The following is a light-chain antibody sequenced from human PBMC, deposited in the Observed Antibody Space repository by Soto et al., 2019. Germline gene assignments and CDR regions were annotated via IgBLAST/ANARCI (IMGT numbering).Light chain of an antibody. V-gene: IGKV1-39*01. J-gene: IGKJ2*01. CDR2: ATS. CDR3: QHSYSSPT. Sequence: LSXSVXXRXTIPFRASQNIFTYLNWYQQRPGKAPNLLIYATSNLQSGVPSRFSGSGSGTDFTLTISSLQPEDFATYYCQHSYSSPTFGQGTKVDI. CDR1: QNIFTY.